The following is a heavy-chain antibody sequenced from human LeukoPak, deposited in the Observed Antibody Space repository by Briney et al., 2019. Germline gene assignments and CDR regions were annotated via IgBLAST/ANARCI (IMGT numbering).Heavy chain of an antibody. CDR2: XXXXXXEK. CDR1: GFTFSSYW. D-gene: IGHD5-18*01. V-gene: IGHV3-7*01. J-gene: IGHJ4*02. CDR3: ARDPSXXYTYGYGDY. Sequence: GGSLXLSCAASGFTFSSYWMXXXXXPPGKGLXXXXXXXXXXXEKYYVDSVXXXXTXXXXNAKKSLYLQMNSLRAEDTGVYYCARDPSXXYTYGYGDYWGQGILLTVSS.